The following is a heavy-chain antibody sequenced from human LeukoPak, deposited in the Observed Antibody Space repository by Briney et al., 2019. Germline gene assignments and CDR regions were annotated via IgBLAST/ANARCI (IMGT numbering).Heavy chain of an antibody. CDR3: ARGLTPEYRTEKVAGTFDY. D-gene: IGHD6-19*01. J-gene: IGHJ4*02. Sequence: PGGSLRLSCASSGFTFSSYAMSWVRQAPGKGLKWVSAISGSGGSTNYADSVKGRFTISRDNSKNTLYLQMNSLRAEYTAVYYCARGLTPEYRTEKVAGTFDYWGQGTLVTVSS. V-gene: IGHV3-23*01. CDR2: ISGSGGST. CDR1: GFTFSSYA.